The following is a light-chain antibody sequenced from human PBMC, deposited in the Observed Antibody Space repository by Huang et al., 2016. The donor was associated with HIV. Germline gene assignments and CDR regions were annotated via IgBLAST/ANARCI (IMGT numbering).Light chain of an antibody. Sequence: DIQMTQSPSSVSASVGDRVTITCRASQNISSWLAWYQPKPGKAPKFLSYATSSLQSGVPSRFSGSGSGTDFTLTISSLQPEDFATYYCQQADSFPLTFGQGTKVEIK. CDR3: QQADSFPLT. J-gene: IGKJ1*01. CDR1: QNISSW. CDR2: ATS. V-gene: IGKV1-12*01.